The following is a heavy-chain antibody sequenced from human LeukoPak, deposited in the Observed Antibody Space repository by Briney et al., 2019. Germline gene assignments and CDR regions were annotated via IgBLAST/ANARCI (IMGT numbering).Heavy chain of an antibody. Sequence: SETLSLTCTVSGGSISSYYWSWIRQPPGKGLEWIGYIYYSGSTNYNPSLKSRVTISVDTSKNQFSLNLSSVTAADTAVYYCARDRITIFGVVIRYYMDVWGKGTTVTVSS. V-gene: IGHV4-59*12. CDR3: ARDRITIFGVVIRYYMDV. CDR1: GGSISSYY. J-gene: IGHJ6*03. CDR2: IYYSGST. D-gene: IGHD3-3*01.